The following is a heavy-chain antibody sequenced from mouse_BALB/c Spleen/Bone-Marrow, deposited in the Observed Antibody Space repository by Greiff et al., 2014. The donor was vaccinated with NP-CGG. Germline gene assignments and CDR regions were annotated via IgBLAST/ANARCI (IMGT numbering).Heavy chain of an antibody. CDR2: ISNGGGNT. CDR1: GLTFSNYN. V-gene: IGHV5-12-2*01. CDR3: ARHETGTGQYFDY. J-gene: IGHJ2*01. D-gene: IGHD4-1*01. Sequence: EVMLVESGGDLVQPGGSPKLSCAASGLTFSNYNISWVRQTPEKRLERVAYISNGGGNTYYPDTVKGRFTISRDNAKNTLYLQMTSLKSEDTAIYYCARHETGTGQYFDYWGQGTTPTVSS.